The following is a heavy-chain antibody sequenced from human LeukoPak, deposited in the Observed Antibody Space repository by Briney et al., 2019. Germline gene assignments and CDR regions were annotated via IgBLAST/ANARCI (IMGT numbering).Heavy chain of an antibody. J-gene: IGHJ3*02. V-gene: IGHV4-59*01. CDR1: GGSIGSYY. CDR2: IYYTGRT. Sequence: PSETLSLTCTVSGGSIGSYYWSWIRQPPGKGLEWIGYIYYTGRTDYNPSLKSRATISVDTSKNQFSLKLRSVTAADTAVYYCARSFSGRGDAFDIWGQGAMVTVSS. CDR3: ARSFSGRGDAFDI. D-gene: IGHD6-19*01.